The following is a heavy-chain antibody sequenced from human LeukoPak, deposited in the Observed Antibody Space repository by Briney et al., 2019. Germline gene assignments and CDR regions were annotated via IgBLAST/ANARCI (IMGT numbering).Heavy chain of an antibody. CDR1: GFIFRNYA. J-gene: IGHJ3*02. V-gene: IGHV3-23*01. D-gene: IGHD2-2*02. Sequence: GASLRLSCAASGFIFRNYAMSWVRQAPGKGLEWVSAITGSGDTTYYADSVKGRFTISRDNSKNTLYLQMNSLRAEDTAVYYCANSGYCSSSSCYNGAFDIWGQGTMVTVSS. CDR2: ITGSGDTT. CDR3: ANSGYCSSSSCYNGAFDI.